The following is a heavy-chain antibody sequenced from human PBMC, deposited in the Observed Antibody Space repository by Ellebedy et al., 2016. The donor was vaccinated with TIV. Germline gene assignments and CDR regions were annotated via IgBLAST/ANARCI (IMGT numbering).Heavy chain of an antibody. CDR1: GFTFNRHS. Sequence: GESLKISCAASGFTFNRHSMNWVRRAPGKGLGWVSYIGSTVSAIYYADSVKGRFTISRDNAKNSLYLQMNSLRDEDTAVYYCARSGHYDSGALFDNWGQGTLVTVSS. D-gene: IGHD3-22*01. CDR2: IGSTVSAI. J-gene: IGHJ4*02. V-gene: IGHV3-48*02. CDR3: ARSGHYDSGALFDN.